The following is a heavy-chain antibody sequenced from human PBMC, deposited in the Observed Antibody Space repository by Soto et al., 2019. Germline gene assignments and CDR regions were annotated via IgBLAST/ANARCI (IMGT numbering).Heavy chain of an antibody. CDR2: IRSKANSYAT. CDR3: TGSSGWPRGYYYGMDV. CDR1: GFTFSGSA. V-gene: IGHV3-73*02. Sequence: EVQLVESGGGLVQPGGSLKLSCAASGFTFSGSAMHWVRQASGKGLEWVGRIRSKANSYATAYAASVKGRFTISRDDSKNTAYLQMNSLKTEDTAVDYCTGSSGWPRGYYYGMDVWGQGTTVTVSS. J-gene: IGHJ6*02. D-gene: IGHD6-19*01.